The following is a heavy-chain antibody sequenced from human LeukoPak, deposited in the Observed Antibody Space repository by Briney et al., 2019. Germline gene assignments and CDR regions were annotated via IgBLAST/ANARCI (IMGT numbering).Heavy chain of an antibody. CDR3: ARSAPYLLRFLEYHFDY. J-gene: IGHJ4*02. V-gene: IGHV4-59*01. Sequence: SSETLSLACTVSGGSISSYYWSWIRQPPGKGLEWIGYIYYSGSTNYNPSLKSRVTISVDTSKNQFSLKLSSVTAADTAVYYCARSAPYLLRFLEYHFDYWGQGILVTVSS. D-gene: IGHD3-3*01. CDR1: GGSISSYY. CDR2: IYYSGST.